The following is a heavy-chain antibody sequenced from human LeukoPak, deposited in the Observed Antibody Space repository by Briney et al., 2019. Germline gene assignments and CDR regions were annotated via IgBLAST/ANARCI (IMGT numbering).Heavy chain of an antibody. V-gene: IGHV3-64*02. CDR1: GFTFNNYA. J-gene: IGHJ4*02. D-gene: IGHD1-26*01. CDR2: ISGDGGTT. CDR3: ARVAIDHYYHYYDY. Sequence: GGSLRLSCAASGFTFNNYAINWVRQAPGKGLEFVSAISGDGGTTIYADSVKGRFTISRDNSKNTLYLQLGSLRGEDMGVYYCARVAIDHYYHYYDYWGQGTLVTVSS.